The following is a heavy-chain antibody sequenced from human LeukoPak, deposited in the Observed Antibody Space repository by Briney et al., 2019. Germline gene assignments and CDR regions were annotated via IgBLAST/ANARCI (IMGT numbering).Heavy chain of an antibody. CDR1: GGSFSGYY. CDR3: ARASLLLLWFGEFSTYFDY. J-gene: IGHJ4*02. V-gene: IGHV4-34*01. CDR2: INHSGST. D-gene: IGHD3-10*01. Sequence: SETLSLTCAVYGGSFSGYYWSWIRQPPGKGLEWIGEINHSGSTNYNPSLKSRVTLSVDTSKNQFSLKLSSVTAADTAVYYCARASLLLLWFGEFSTYFDYWGQGTLVTVSS.